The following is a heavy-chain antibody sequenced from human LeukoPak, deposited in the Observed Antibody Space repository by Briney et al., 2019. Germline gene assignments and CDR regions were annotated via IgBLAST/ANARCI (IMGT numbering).Heavy chain of an antibody. Sequence: GESLKISWKGSGYSFTSYWIGWVRQMPGQGLEWMGIIYPGDSDTRYSPSFQGHVTISADKSISTAYLQWSSLKASDTAMYYCAGSQSGYCSDGVCNCDYWGQGTLVTVSS. CDR3: AGSQSGYCSDGVCNCDY. CDR1: GYSFTSYW. D-gene: IGHD2-8*01. V-gene: IGHV5-51*01. J-gene: IGHJ4*02. CDR2: IYPGDSDT.